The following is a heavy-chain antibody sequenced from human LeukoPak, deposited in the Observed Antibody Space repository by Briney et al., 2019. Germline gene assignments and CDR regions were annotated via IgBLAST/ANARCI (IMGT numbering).Heavy chain of an antibody. CDR2: IWYDGSKK. CDR3: ARAQSSYSYGYNPPLSFDY. V-gene: IGHV3-33*01. D-gene: IGHD5-18*01. CDR1: GFSISSYA. J-gene: IGHJ4*02. Sequence: ETGGSLRLSCVASGFSISSYAMHWVRQAPGKGLEWVAVIWYDGSKKYYADSVKGRFTISRHNSKNTLYLQMNSLRAEDTAVYYCARAQSSYSYGYNPPLSFDYWGQGTLVTVSS.